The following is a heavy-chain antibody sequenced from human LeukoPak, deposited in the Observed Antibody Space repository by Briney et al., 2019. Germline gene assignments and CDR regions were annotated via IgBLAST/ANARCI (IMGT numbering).Heavy chain of an antibody. V-gene: IGHV4-61*01. Sequence: SETLSLTCTVSGGSVSSGSYYWSWIRQPPGKGLEWIGYIYYSGSTNYNPSLKSRVTISVDTSKNQFSLKLSSVTAADTAVYYCARDSYSSGTGYYGMDVWGQGTTVTVSS. CDR3: ARDSYSSGTGYYGMDV. CDR1: GGSVSSGSYY. CDR2: IYYSGST. J-gene: IGHJ6*02. D-gene: IGHD3-10*01.